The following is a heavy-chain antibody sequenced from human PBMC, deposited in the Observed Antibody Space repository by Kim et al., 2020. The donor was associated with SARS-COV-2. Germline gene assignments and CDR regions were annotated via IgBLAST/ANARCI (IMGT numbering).Heavy chain of an antibody. CDR2: IWYDGGNT. V-gene: IGHV3-33*01. Sequence: GGSLRLSCAASGFTFSSYGMHWVRRAPGKGLEWVAAIWYDGGNTYYADSVKGRFTISRDNSKNTLYLQMNSLRAEDTAVYYCARDLPLYDFWSGDYDYWGPGTLVSSSS. CDR3: ARDLPLYDFWSGDYDY. CDR1: GFTFSSYG. J-gene: IGHJ4*02. D-gene: IGHD3-3*01.